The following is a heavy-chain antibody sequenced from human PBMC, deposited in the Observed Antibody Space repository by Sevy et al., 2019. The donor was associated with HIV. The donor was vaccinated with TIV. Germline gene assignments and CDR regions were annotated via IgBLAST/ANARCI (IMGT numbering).Heavy chain of an antibody. J-gene: IGHJ5*02. V-gene: IGHV1-8*01. CDR1: GYTFTSYD. CDR2: MNPNSGNT. D-gene: IGHD6-19*01. Sequence: ASVKVSCKASGYTFTSYDINWVRQATGQGLEWMGWMNPNSGNTVYAQKFQGRVTMTRNTSISTAYMELSSLRSEDTAVYYCARGLSRKYSSEPWGQGTLVTVSS. CDR3: ARGLSRKYSSEP.